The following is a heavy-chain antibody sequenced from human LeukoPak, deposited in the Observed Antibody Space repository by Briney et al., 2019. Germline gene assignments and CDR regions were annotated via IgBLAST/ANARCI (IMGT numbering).Heavy chain of an antibody. V-gene: IGHV4-59*01. Sequence: SETLSLTCSVSGGSTSGFYWSWIRQPPGKGLEWIGYIYYSGSTNYNPSLKSRVTISVDTSKNQFSLKLSSVTAADTAVYYCARYVVVTAYFDYWGQGTLVTVSS. CDR3: ARYVVVTAYFDY. D-gene: IGHD2-21*02. CDR1: GGSTSGFY. CDR2: IYYSGST. J-gene: IGHJ4*02.